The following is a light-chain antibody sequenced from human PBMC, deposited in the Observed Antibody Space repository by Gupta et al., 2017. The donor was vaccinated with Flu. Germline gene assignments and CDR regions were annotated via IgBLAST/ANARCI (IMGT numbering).Light chain of an antibody. J-gene: IGKJ2*01. Sequence: VNPGEPASISCRSSQSRLHSNGYNYLDWYRQKPGQSPQLLIYLGCNRASGVPARFSGTDSGTDFTLKISRVEAEDVGVYYCRQALHTPNTFGQGTKMEIK. CDR2: LGC. CDR3: RQALHTPNT. V-gene: IGKV2-28*01. CDR1: QSRLHSNGYNY.